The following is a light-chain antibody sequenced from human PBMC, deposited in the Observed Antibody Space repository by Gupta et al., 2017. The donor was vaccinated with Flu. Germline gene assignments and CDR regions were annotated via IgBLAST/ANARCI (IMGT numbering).Light chain of an antibody. Sequence: GLTRPPSAALAAGQTARITCGRNKIESKSVHWYQQKPGQVPTRVVCDDSDRPSGIPERFSGSNSGNKATLPISRVEAGDEADDYCQVWDSSTEHVVFGGGTKLTVL. V-gene: IGLV3-21*02. CDR3: QVWDSSTEHVV. J-gene: IGLJ2*01. CDR1: KIESKS. CDR2: DDS.